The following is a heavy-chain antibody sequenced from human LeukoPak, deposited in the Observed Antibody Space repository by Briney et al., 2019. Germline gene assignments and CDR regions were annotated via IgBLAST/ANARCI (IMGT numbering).Heavy chain of an antibody. D-gene: IGHD5-12*01. V-gene: IGHV4-59*01. J-gene: IGHJ4*02. CDR3: ARGGGYASPIGY. CDR2: IYHSGST. Sequence: PSETLSLTCTLSGGSISTYYWSWIRQPPGKGLEWIGYIYHSGSTNYNPSLKSRVTLSVDTSKNQYSLKLSSVTAADTAVYYCARGGGYASPIGYWGQGALVTVSS. CDR1: GGSISTYY.